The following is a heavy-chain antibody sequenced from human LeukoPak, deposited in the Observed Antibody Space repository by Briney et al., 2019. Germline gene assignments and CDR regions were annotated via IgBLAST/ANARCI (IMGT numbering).Heavy chain of an antibody. J-gene: IGHJ6*03. CDR2: ITSSGSYI. CDR1: AFTFSNYN. D-gene: IGHD1-26*01. CDR3: ARDPHSGSYSDYYYYYMDV. Sequence: PGGSLRLSCAASAFTFSNYNMNWVRQAPGKGLEWVSSITSSGSYIYYADSVKGRFTISRDNAKNSLYLQLNSLRAEDTAVYYCARDPHSGSYSDYYYYYMDVWGKGTTVTVSS. V-gene: IGHV3-21*01.